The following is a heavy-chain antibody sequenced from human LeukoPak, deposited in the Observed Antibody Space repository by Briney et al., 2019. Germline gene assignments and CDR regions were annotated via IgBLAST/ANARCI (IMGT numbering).Heavy chain of an antibody. J-gene: IGHJ6*02. CDR3: ARSETTYYYDSSVYFYYYYGMDV. V-gene: IGHV3-7*01. CDR1: GFTFSNYW. D-gene: IGHD3-22*01. Sequence: PGGSLRLSCAASGFTFSNYWMTWVRQAPGKGLEWVANIKQDGSEKYYVDSVKGRFTISRDNAKNSLYLQMNSLRAEETAVYYCARSETTYYYDSSVYFYYYYGMDVWGQGTTVTVSS. CDR2: IKQDGSEK.